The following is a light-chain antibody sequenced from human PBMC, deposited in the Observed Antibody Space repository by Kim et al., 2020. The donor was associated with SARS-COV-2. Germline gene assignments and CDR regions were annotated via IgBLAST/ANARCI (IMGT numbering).Light chain of an antibody. CDR2: DVS. Sequence: GPSVTISCPGTRSDVGGYNYVSWYQQHPGKAPKLMIYDVSNRPSGVSNRFSGSKSGNTASLTISGLQADDEADYYCSSYTSSSTVVFGGGTQLTVL. CDR1: RSDVGGYNY. V-gene: IGLV2-14*03. CDR3: SSYTSSSTVV. J-gene: IGLJ2*01.